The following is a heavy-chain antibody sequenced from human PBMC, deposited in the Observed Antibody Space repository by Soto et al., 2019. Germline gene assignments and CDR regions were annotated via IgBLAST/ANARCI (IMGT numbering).Heavy chain of an antibody. J-gene: IGHJ4*02. CDR3: TTVFEY. CDR1: GIIFTNYW. CDR2: IDNDGSGT. Sequence: EVQLVESGGGLVQPGGSLRLSCAASGIIFTNYWMHWVRQAPGKGLVWVSRIDNDGSGTSYADSVKGRFTISRDNAKNTVYLQMNSLRAEGMAVNYCTTVFEYWGQGTLVTVSS. V-gene: IGHV3-74*01.